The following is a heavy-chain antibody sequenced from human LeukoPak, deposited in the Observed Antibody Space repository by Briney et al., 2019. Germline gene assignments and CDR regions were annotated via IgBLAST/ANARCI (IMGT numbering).Heavy chain of an antibody. D-gene: IGHD1-14*01. CDR1: GYTFTSYY. J-gene: IGHJ4*02. Sequence: GGSLRLSCAASGYTFTSYYMHWVRQAPGQGLEWMGIINPSGGSTSYAQKFQGRVTMTLDTSTSTVYMELSSLRSEDTAVYHCARERYNPGSYFDYWGQGTLVTVSS. CDR3: ARERYNPGSYFDY. V-gene: IGHV1-46*01. CDR2: INPSGGST.